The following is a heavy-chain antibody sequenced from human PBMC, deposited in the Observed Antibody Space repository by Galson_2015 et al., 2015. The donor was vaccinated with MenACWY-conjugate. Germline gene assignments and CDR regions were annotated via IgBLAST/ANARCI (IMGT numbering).Heavy chain of an antibody. Sequence: SLRLSCAASGFTLSSSAMNWVRQAPGKGLEWVSTIGGSDDNTYYPDSVKGRFTISRENSKNTLYLQMNSLRGEDAAVYYCAKGAYYDSSENSENWSAPWCQGTLSTVSS. J-gene: IGHJ5*02. CDR2: IGGSDDNT. D-gene: IGHD3-22*01. CDR1: GFTLSSSA. V-gene: IGHV3-23*01. CDR3: AKGAYYDSSENSENWSAP.